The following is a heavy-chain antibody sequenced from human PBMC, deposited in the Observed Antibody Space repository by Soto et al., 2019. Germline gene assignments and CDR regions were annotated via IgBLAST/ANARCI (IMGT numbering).Heavy chain of an antibody. CDR3: ARVGLNVFRAANDSYNWFEP. J-gene: IGHJ5*02. V-gene: IGHV3-30*04. Sequence: GGSLRLSCTASGFTFSHYALHWLRQTPGKGLEWVAYISYHGNTEKYADSVKGRFTISRDNYKKEVYLQMNSLRIEDAAVYYCARVGLNVFRAANDSYNWFEPWGQGTLVTVSS. CDR1: GFTFSHYA. CDR2: ISYHGNTE. D-gene: IGHD6-25*01.